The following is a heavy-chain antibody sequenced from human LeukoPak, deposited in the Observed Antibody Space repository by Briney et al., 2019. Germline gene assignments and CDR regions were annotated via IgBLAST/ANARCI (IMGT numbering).Heavy chain of an antibody. J-gene: IGHJ4*02. V-gene: IGHV4-39*01. CDR1: GGSIRSSSYY. CDR3: ATTLDYDSSGYYKN. CDR2: IYYSGST. Sequence: PSETLSITCTVSGGSIRSSSYYWGWIRQPPGKGLEWMGSIYYSGSTYYNPSLKSRVTISVDTSKNQFSLTLSSVTAADTAVYYCATTLDYDSSGYYKNWGQGTLVTVSS. D-gene: IGHD3-22*01.